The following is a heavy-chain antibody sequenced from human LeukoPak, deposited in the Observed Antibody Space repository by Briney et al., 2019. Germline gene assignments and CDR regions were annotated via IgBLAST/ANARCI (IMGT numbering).Heavy chain of an antibody. Sequence: ASVKVSCKASGYTFTSYGINWVRQAPGQGLEWMGWISAYNGNTNYAQKLQGRVTMTTDTSTSTAYMELRSLRSDDTAVYYCAREPTPYSYGLDWGQGTLVTVSS. CDR1: GYTFTSYG. D-gene: IGHD5-18*01. J-gene: IGHJ4*02. V-gene: IGHV1-18*01. CDR3: AREPTPYSYGLD. CDR2: ISAYNGNT.